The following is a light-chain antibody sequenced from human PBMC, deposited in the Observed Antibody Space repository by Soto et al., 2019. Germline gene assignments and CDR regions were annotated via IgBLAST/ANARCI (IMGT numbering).Light chain of an antibody. Sequence: DIVLTQSPATLSLSPGERATLSCRASQSVGSYLAWYQQKPGQAPRLLIYDASNRATGIPARFSSSGSGTDFTLTISSLEPEDFAVYYCQERSNWAFGQGTK. CDR3: QERSNWA. V-gene: IGKV3-11*01. CDR1: QSVGSY. J-gene: IGKJ1*01. CDR2: DAS.